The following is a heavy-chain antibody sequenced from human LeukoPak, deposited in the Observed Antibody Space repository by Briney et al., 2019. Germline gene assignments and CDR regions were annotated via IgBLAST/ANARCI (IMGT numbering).Heavy chain of an antibody. CDR2: IYYSGST. CDR1: GDSISDYY. J-gene: IGHJ3*02. V-gene: IGHV4-59*01. D-gene: IGHD5-18*01. Sequence: PSETLSLTCTVSGDSISDYYWNWIRQPPGKGLEWIGYIYYSGSTNYNPSLKSRVTISVDTSKNQFSLKLSSVTAADTAVYYCASGTAMVGNAFDIWGQGTMVTVSS. CDR3: ASGTAMVGNAFDI.